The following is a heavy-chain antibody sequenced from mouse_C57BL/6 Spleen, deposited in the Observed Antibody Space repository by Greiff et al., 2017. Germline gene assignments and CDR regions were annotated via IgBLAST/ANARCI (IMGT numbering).Heavy chain of an antibody. CDR3: ARDSSGYFYWYFDV. CDR2: IYPRSGNT. D-gene: IGHD3-2*02. CDR1: GYTFTSYG. J-gene: IGHJ1*03. V-gene: IGHV1-81*01. Sequence: VKLLESGAELARPGASVKLSCKASGYTFTSYGISWVKQRTGQGLEWIGEIYPRSGNTYYNEKFKGKATLTADKSSSTAYMELRSLTSEDSAVYFCARDSSGYFYWYFDVWGTGTTVTVSS.